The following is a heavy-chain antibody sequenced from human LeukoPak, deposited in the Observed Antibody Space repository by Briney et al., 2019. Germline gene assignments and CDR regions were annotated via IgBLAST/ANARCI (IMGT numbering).Heavy chain of an antibody. J-gene: IGHJ4*02. D-gene: IGHD6-19*01. CDR1: GGSISSGGYY. CDR3: ARAVSGRFDY. CDR2: IYYSGST. Sequence: PSETLSLTCTVSGGSISSGGYYWSWIRQHPGKGLEWIGYIYYSGSTNYNPSLKSRVTISVDTSKNQFSLKLSSVTAADTAMYYCARAVSGRFDYWGQGTLVTVSS. V-gene: IGHV4-31*03.